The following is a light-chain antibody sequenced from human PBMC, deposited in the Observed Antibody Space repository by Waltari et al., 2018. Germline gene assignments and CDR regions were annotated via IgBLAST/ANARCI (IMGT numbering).Light chain of an antibody. Sequence: EIVLTQSPGTLSLSPGETATLSCRASQSVRGTLAWYQQKPGQAPRLLIYGASIRATGIPDRFSGSGSVTDFSLTITRLEPEDCAVYYCQHYVRLPVTFGQGTRVEIK. CDR1: QSVRGT. V-gene: IGKV3-20*01. J-gene: IGKJ1*01. CDR2: GAS. CDR3: QHYVRLPVT.